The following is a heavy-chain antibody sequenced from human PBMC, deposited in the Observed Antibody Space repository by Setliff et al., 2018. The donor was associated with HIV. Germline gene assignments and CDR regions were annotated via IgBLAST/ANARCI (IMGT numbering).Heavy chain of an antibody. CDR1: GFTFGSYA. CDR3: AGAPSSGWYYYEY. V-gene: IGHV3-7*01. CDR2: IKQDGSEK. J-gene: IGHJ4*02. Sequence: GGSLRLSCAASGFTFGSYAMHWVRQAPGKGLEWVANIKQDGSEKIYVDSLKGRFTISRDNAKNSLYLQMNSLRAEDAAVYYCAGAPSSGWYYYEYWGQGTLVTVSS. D-gene: IGHD6-19*01.